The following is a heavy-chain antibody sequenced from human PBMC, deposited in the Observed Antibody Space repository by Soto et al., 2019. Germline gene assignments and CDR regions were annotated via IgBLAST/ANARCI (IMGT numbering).Heavy chain of an antibody. D-gene: IGHD3-3*01. J-gene: IGHJ3*02. CDR2: MNPNSGNT. Sequence: ASVKVSCKASGYTFTSYDINWVRQATGQGLEWMGWMNPNSGNTGYAQKFQGRVTMTRNTSISTAYMELSSLRSEDTAVYYCARASLRFLEWLLAADAFDIWGQGTMVTVSS. V-gene: IGHV1-8*01. CDR1: GYTFTSYD. CDR3: ARASLRFLEWLLAADAFDI.